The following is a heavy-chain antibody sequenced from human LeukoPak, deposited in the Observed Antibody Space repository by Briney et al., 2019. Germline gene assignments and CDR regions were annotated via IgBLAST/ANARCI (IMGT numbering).Heavy chain of an antibody. CDR3: ARPITIFGVGFDP. CDR2: INHSGST. V-gene: IGHV4-34*01. Sequence: KPSETLSLTCAVYGGSFSGYYWSWIRQPPGKGLEWIGEINHSGSTNYNPSLKSRVTISVDTSKNQFSLKLSSVTAADTAVYYCARPITIFGVGFDPWGQGTLVTVSS. J-gene: IGHJ5*02. CDR1: GGSFSGYY. D-gene: IGHD3-3*01.